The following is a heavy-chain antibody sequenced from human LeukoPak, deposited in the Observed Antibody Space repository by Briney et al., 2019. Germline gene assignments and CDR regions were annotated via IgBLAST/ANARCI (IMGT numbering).Heavy chain of an antibody. CDR1: GGPFSGYY. CDR2: INHSGST. CDR3: ARLLTGWFDP. D-gene: IGHD7-27*01. V-gene: IGHV4-34*01. J-gene: IGHJ5*02. Sequence: SETLSLTCAVYGGPFSGYYWSWIRQPPGRGLEWIGEINHSGSTYYNPSLKSRVTISVDTSKNQFSLKLSSVTAADTAVYYCARLLTGWFDPWGQGTLVTVSS.